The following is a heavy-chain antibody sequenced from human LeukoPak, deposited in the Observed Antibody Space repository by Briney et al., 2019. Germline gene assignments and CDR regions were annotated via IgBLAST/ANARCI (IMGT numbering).Heavy chain of an antibody. CDR3: ARDSIAAAEMDY. V-gene: IGHV1-2*02. J-gene: IGHJ4*02. CDR2: INPNSGGT. D-gene: IGHD6-13*01. Sequence: ASVKVSYKASGYTFTGYYMHWVRQAPGQGLEWMGWINPNSGGTNYAQKFQGRVTMTRDTSISTAYMELSRLRSDDTAVYYCARDSIAAAEMDYWGQGTLVTVSS. CDR1: GYTFTGYY.